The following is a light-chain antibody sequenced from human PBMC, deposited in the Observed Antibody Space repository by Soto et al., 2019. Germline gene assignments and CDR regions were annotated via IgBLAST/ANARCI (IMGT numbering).Light chain of an antibody. J-gene: IGKJ1*01. CDR2: GAS. CDR1: QSVSSSY. V-gene: IGKV3-20*01. CDR3: QEYGSSRT. Sequence: EIVLTQSPGTLSLSPGERATLSCRDSQSVSSSYLAWYQQKPGQAPRLPIYGASSRATGIPDRFSGSGSGTDFTLTISRLEPEDFALYYCQEYGSSRTFGQGTKV.